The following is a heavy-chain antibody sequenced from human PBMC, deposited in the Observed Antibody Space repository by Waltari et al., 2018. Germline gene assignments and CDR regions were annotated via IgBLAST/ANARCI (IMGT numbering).Heavy chain of an antibody. D-gene: IGHD3-3*01. CDR1: GFTFSNVW. CDR2: IRTEAEGGTT. V-gene: IGHV3-15*05. Sequence: EEHLVESGGGLVEPGGSLRLSCAASGFTFSNVWMSWVRQAPGKGLEWIGRIRTEAEGGTTQYAAPVKDRFSISRRDSENMLFLQMAYLKTDDTAVYYCTIDHWSPPEVGYWGQGTPVTVSA. CDR3: TIDHWSPPEVGY. J-gene: IGHJ4*02.